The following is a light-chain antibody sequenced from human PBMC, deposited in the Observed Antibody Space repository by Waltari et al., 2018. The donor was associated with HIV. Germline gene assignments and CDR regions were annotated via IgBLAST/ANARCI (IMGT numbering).Light chain of an antibody. CDR3: QQSYTTSYS. V-gene: IGKV1-39*01. CDR2: AAS. CDR1: QRISNY. Sequence: DIQMTQSPSSLSASVGDRVTITCRASQRISNYLNWYQQKPGKAPKLMIYAASTLQSGVPSRFSGSGSGTDFTLTISSLLPEDLATYFCQQSYTTSYSFGQGTKLQIK. J-gene: IGKJ2*03.